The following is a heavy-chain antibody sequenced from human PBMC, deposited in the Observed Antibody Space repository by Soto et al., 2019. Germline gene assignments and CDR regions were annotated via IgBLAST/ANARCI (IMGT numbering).Heavy chain of an antibody. CDR1: GGTFSSHT. CDR2: IIPALGTA. D-gene: IGHD4-17*01. J-gene: IGHJ2*01. V-gene: IGHV1-69*08. CDR3: ARPDFGDYWYFDL. Sequence: QDQLVQSGAEVKKPGSSVKVSCKASGGTFSSHTFSWVRQAPGQGLEWMGRIIPALGTATYAQKFQGRVTTTADDTAPTVYLELNGPRSEDTAVYYCARPDFGDYWYFDLWGRGTLVTVSS.